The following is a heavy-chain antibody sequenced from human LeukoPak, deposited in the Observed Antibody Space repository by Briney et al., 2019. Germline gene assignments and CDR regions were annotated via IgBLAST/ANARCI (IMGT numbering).Heavy chain of an antibody. J-gene: IGHJ4*02. CDR1: GFTFNSYS. Sequence: KAGGSLRLSCAASGFTFNSYSMNWVRQAPGKGLEWVSSISSSSSYIDYADSVKGRFTISRDNAKNSLFLQMNSLRAEDTAVYYCARGDYYDSNATPDYWGQGTLVTVSS. V-gene: IGHV3-21*01. D-gene: IGHD3-22*01. CDR3: ARGDYYDSNATPDY. CDR2: ISSSSSYI.